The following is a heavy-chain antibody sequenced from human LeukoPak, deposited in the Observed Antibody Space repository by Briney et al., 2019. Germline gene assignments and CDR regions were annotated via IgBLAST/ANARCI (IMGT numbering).Heavy chain of an antibody. CDR3: AKNPPTRYTSTSFLHY. V-gene: IGHV3-9*01. CDR1: GFTFDDYA. D-gene: IGHD6-13*01. J-gene: IGHJ4*02. Sequence: GGSLRLSCEASGFTFDDYAMHWVRQAPGKGLEWVSGISWNSGSMDYADSVKGRFTISRDNAKNSLYLQLNSLRPEDTAFYYCAKNPPTRYTSTSFLHYWGQGTLVTVSS. CDR2: ISWNSGSM.